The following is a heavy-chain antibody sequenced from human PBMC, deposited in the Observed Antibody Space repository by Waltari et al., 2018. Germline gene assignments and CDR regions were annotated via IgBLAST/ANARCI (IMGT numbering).Heavy chain of an antibody. Sequence: QVQLQESGPGLVKPSQTLSLTCTVPGGSISSGDYYWSWIRQPPGQGLEWIGYIYYSGSTYYNPSLKSRVTISVDTSKNQFSLKLSSVTAADTAVYYCARVTRCSGGSCYPYYYFDYWGQGTLVTVSS. D-gene: IGHD2-15*01. J-gene: IGHJ4*02. CDR2: IYYSGST. CDR1: GGSISSGDYY. CDR3: ARVTRCSGGSCYPYYYFDY. V-gene: IGHV4-30-4*08.